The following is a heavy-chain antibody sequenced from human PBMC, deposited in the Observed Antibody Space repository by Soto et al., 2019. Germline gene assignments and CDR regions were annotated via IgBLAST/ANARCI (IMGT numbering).Heavy chain of an antibody. V-gene: IGHV5-51*01. CDR2: IYPGDSDT. CDR3: ARRQYQLRNYYYYGMDV. D-gene: IGHD2-2*01. Sequence: GESLKISCKGSGYSLTSYWIGWVRQMPGKGLEWMGIIYPGDSDTRYSPSFQGQVTISADKSISTAYLQWSSLKASDTAMYYCARRQYQLRNYYYYGMDVWGQGTTVTVSS. CDR1: GYSLTSYW. J-gene: IGHJ6*02.